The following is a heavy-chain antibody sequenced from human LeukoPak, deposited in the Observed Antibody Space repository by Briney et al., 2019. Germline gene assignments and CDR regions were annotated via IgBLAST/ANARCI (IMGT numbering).Heavy chain of an antibody. CDR2: ISAYNGNT. CDR1: GYTFTSYG. J-gene: IGHJ5*02. Sequence: GASVKVSCKASGYTFTSYGISWVRQAPGQGLEWMGWISAYNGNTNYAQKLQGRVTMTTDTSTSTAYMELRSLRSDDTAVYYCARDSPNPTSVGDGFDPWGQGTLVTVSS. V-gene: IGHV1-18*01. CDR3: ARDSPNPTSVGDGFDP. D-gene: IGHD3-3*01.